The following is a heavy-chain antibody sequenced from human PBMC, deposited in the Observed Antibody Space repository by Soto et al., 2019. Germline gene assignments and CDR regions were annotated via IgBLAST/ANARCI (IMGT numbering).Heavy chain of an antibody. D-gene: IGHD3-3*01. CDR3: ANGRRRFLEWPFDI. Sequence: EVQLLESGGGLVQPGGSLRLSCAASGFTFSSYAMSWVRQAPGKGLEWVSAISGSGGSTYYADSVKGRFTISRDNSKNTLYLQMNSMSAADTAVYYCANGRRRFLEWPFDIWGQGTMVTVSS. CDR2: ISGSGGST. V-gene: IGHV3-23*01. J-gene: IGHJ3*02. CDR1: GFTFSSYA.